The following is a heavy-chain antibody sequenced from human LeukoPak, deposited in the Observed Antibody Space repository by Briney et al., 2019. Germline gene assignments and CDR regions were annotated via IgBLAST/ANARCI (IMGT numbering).Heavy chain of an antibody. CDR2: YNISGIS. V-gene: IGHV4-31*03. J-gene: IGHJ4*02. CDR3: PRGVYGSEKGGLDH. CDR1: GDSIRRGGYY. D-gene: IGHD3-10*01. Sequence: SETLSLTCTVSGDSIRRGGYYWSWVRQHPGKGLEWIAYYNISGISYSNPSIKSRVSISVDTSKNQFSLRLGSVTAADTDVYYCPRGVYGSEKGGLDHWGQGTLVTVP.